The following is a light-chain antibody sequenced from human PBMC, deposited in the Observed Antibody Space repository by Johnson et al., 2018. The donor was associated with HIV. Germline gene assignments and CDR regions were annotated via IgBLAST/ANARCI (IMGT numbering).Light chain of an antibody. CDR1: SSNIGNTY. V-gene: IGLV1-51*02. CDR3: GAWDASLSTGGV. CDR2: KND. Sequence: QSLLTQPPSVSAAPGQKVTISCSGTSSNIGNTYISWYQQLPGTAPKLLIYKNDKRPSGIPDRFSGSKSGTSATLGITGLQTGDEADYYCGAWDASLSTGGVFGTGTKGTVL. J-gene: IGLJ1*01.